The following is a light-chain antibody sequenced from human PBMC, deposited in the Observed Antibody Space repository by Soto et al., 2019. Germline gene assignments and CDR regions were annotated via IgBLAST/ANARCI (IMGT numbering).Light chain of an antibody. J-gene: IGLJ1*01. CDR3: CSSARSSSVYV. CDR1: SGDVGSYNL. CDR2: EDT. Sequence: QSVLTQPASVSGSPGQSITISCTGTSGDVGSYNLVSWYQQHPDKAPKLMIYEDTKRPSGVSDRFSGSTSGNTASLTISGLQAEDEADYYCCSSARSSSVYVFGTGTKLTVL. V-gene: IGLV2-23*01.